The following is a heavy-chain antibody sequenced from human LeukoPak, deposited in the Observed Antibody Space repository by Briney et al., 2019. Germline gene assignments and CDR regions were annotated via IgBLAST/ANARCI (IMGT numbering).Heavy chain of an antibody. CDR3: ARGVGGANWFDP. J-gene: IGHJ5*02. Sequence: ASVKVSCQASGGTFSSYAISWVRQAPGQGLEWMGGIIPTSGTANYAQKFQGRVTITTDESTSTAYMELSSLRSEDTAVYYCARGVGGANWFDPWGQGTLVTVSS. V-gene: IGHV1-69*05. D-gene: IGHD3-16*01. CDR1: GGTFSSYA. CDR2: IIPTSGTA.